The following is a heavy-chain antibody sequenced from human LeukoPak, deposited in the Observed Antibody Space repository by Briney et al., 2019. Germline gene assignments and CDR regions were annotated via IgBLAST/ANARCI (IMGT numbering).Heavy chain of an antibody. D-gene: IGHD2-2*01. Sequence: PSGTLSLTCTVSGGSISSGDYYWSWIRQPPGKGLEWIGYIYYSGSTYYNPSLKSRVTISVDTSKNQFSLKLSSVTAADTAVYYCARVLKLYCSSTSCYRGYGMDVWGQGTTVTVSS. J-gene: IGHJ6*02. CDR1: GGSISSGDYY. CDR2: IYYSGST. V-gene: IGHV4-30-4*01. CDR3: ARVLKLYCSSTSCYRGYGMDV.